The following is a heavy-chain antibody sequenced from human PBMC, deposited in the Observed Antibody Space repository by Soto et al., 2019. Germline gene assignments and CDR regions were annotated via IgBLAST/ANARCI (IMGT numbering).Heavy chain of an antibody. D-gene: IGHD2-15*01. CDR3: AAEVVVAAFDY. CDR1: GFTFSSYG. J-gene: IGHJ4*02. CDR2: ISYDGSNK. V-gene: IGHV3-30*03. Sequence: QVQLVEPGGGVVQPGRSLRLSCAASGFTFSSYGMHWVRQAPGKGLEWVAVISYDGSNKYYADSVKGRFTISRDNSKNTLYLQMNSLRAEDTAVYYCAAEVVVAAFDYWGQGTLVTVSS.